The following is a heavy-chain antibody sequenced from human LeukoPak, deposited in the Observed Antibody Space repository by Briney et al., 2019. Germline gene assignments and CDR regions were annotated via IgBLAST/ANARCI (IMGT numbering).Heavy chain of an antibody. J-gene: IGHJ3*02. V-gene: IGHV3-74*01. CDR1: GFTFSSYG. CDR3: VRDRPSNYYDSSVDAFDI. D-gene: IGHD3-22*01. Sequence: KTGGSLRLSCAASGFTFSSYGMHWVRQAPGKGLVWVSRINSGGRTTGYAGSVKGRFTISRDNAKKMLYLQMNSLRAEDTAVYYCVRDRPSNYYDSSVDAFDIWGRGTMVTVSS. CDR2: INSGGRTT.